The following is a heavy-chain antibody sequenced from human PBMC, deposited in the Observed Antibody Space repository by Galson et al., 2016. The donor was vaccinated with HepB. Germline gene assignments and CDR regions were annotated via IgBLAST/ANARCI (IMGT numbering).Heavy chain of an antibody. Sequence: LVKPTQTLTLTCTFSGFSLDNSEMCVSWIRQPPGKAPEWLALIDSDDDKFYSSSLKTRLTISKDTSKNQVVLTMTNLDPVDTATYFCARTVVAGALYYYYGLDVWGPGTTVTVSS. CDR1: GFSLDNSEMC. CDR3: ARTVVAGALYYYYGLDV. V-gene: IGHV2-70*12. CDR2: IDSDDDK. J-gene: IGHJ6*02. D-gene: IGHD2-21*01.